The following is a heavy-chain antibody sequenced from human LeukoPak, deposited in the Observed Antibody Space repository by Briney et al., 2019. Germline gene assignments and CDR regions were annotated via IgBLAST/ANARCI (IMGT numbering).Heavy chain of an antibody. CDR1: GLTFTDAW. J-gene: IGHJ4*02. D-gene: IGHD1-1*01. CDR2: ISPDGGVS. V-gene: IGHV3-7*03. Sequence: GGSLRLSCAASGLTFTDAWMTWVRQAPGKGPEWVAKISPDGGVSQYVDSVKGRFTISRDNSKNSLSLHMSSLRVEDTALYFCAKEEFWRFDFWGQGTLVTVS. CDR3: AKEEFWRFDF.